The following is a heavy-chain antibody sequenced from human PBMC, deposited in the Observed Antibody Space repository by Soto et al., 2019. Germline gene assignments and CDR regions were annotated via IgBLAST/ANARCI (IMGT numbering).Heavy chain of an antibody. J-gene: IGHJ4*02. CDR2: ISPDSGGT. V-gene: IGHV1-2*04. Sequence: QVQLVPSGAEVKRPGASVKVSCKASGYTDTRYYIHWVRQAPGQGLEWMGRISPDSGGTNSAQKFQGWVSMSRVAYISTAYMDLTNLRSDVTAVYFCARVRLPAPGSPWGFWAEGSLVTVSS. D-gene: IGHD2-2*01. CDR1: GYTDTRYY. CDR3: ARVRLPAPGSPWGF.